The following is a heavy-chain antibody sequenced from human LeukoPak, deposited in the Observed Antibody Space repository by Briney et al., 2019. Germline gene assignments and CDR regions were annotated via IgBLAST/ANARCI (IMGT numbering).Heavy chain of an antibody. CDR3: ARGASGSYSRYYYYYMDV. D-gene: IGHD1-26*01. CDR2: IYYSGST. CDR1: GGSISSYC. J-gene: IGHJ6*03. V-gene: IGHV4-59*01. Sequence: SETLSLTCTVSGGSISSYCWSWIRQPPGKGLEWIGYIYYSGSTNYNPSLKSRVTISVDTTKNQFSLKLSSVTAADTAVYYCARGASGSYSRYYYYYMDVWGKGTTVTVSS.